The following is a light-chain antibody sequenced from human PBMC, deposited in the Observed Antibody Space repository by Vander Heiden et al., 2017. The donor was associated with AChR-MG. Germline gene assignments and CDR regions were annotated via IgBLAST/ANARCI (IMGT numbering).Light chain of an antibody. V-gene: IGKV3-15*01. J-gene: IGKJ4*01. CDR2: GAS. Sequence: IVMTPSPATLSVSPGERATLSCRASQSVSNNLAWYQQKPGQAPRLLIYGASTRATGIPARFSGSGSGTEFTLTISSLQSEDFAVYYCQQYNNWPLTFGGGTKVEIK. CDR3: QQYNNWPLT. CDR1: QSVSNN.